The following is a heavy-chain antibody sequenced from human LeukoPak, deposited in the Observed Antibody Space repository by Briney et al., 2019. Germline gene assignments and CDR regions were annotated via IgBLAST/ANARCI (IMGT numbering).Heavy chain of an antibody. J-gene: IGHJ4*02. CDR2: ISSSGSTI. Sequence: GGSLRLSCAASGSTFSSYEMNWVRQAPGKGLEWVSYISSSGSTIYYADSVKGRFTISRDNAKNSLYLQMNSLRAEDTAVYYCARSDLQLEMGFEYWGQGTLVTVSS. CDR1: GSTFSSYE. CDR3: ARSDLQLEMGFEY. D-gene: IGHD1-1*01. V-gene: IGHV3-48*03.